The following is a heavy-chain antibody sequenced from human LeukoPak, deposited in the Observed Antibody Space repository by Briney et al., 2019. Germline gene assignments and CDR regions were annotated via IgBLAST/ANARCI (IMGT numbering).Heavy chain of an antibody. J-gene: IGHJ4*02. CDR1: GFTFGDSG. D-gene: IGHD3-3*01. Sequence: PGGSLRLSCTASGFTFGDSGMSWFRQAPGKGLEWVGFIRSKAYGGAVEYAASVKGRFTNSRDDSKSIAYLLMNSLKTEDTAVYYCSRAPYYDFWCDYWGQGTLVTVSS. CDR2: IRSKAYGGAV. V-gene: IGHV3-49*03. CDR3: SRAPYYDFWCDY.